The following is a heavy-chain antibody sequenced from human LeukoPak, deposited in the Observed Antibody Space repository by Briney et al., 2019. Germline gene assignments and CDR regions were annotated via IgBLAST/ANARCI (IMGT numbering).Heavy chain of an antibody. Sequence: PGGSLRLSCAASGFTFSSYGMSWVRQAPGKGLEGVSAIYSSGGSTFYADSVKGRFTISRDNSKNTLYLQMNSLRAQDTAVYYCSGYFGMDVWGKGTTVTVSS. V-gene: IGHV3-23*01. CDR3: SGYFGMDV. CDR2: IYSSGGST. J-gene: IGHJ6*04. CDR1: GFTFSSYG.